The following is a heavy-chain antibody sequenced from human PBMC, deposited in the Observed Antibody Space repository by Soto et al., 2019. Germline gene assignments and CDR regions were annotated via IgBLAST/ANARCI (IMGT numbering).Heavy chain of an antibody. CDR1: GYTFTRYA. Sequence: QVYLVQSVAEVKKPGASVNVSCKASGYTFTRYAMHWVRQAPGQRPEWMRWINPGNGDTKYSENLQGRVPFARDTSASTTYMELGSLRSEDTAVYFCARNSFISGDDDSYYFDYWGQGTPVTVPS. CDR2: INPGNGDT. J-gene: IGHJ4*02. CDR3: ARNSFISGDDDSYYFDY. D-gene: IGHD7-27*01. V-gene: IGHV1-3*01.